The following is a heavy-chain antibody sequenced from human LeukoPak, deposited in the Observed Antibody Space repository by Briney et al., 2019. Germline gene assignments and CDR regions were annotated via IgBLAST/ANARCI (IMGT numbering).Heavy chain of an antibody. Sequence: GGSLRLSCAASGFTFSSYSMNWVRQAPGKGLEWVSSISSSSSYIYYADSVKGRFTISRDNAKNSLYLQMNSLRAEDTAVYYCARDRSVRYSSFGDYYYYMDVWGKGTTVTVSS. J-gene: IGHJ6*03. CDR1: GFTFSSYS. CDR3: ARDRSVRYSSFGDYYYYMDV. V-gene: IGHV3-21*01. CDR2: ISSSSSYI. D-gene: IGHD6-13*01.